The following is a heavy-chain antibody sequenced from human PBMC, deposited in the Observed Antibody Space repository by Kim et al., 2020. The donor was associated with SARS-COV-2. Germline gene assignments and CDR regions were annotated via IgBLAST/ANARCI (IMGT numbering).Heavy chain of an antibody. J-gene: IGHJ6*02. CDR3: ARDGPNVLLWFGELSNRDYYYGMDV. CDR2: ISSSSSYI. CDR1: GFTFSSYS. Sequence: GGSLRLSCAASGFTFSSYSMNWVRQAPGKGLEWVSSISSSSSYIYYADSVKGRFTISRDNAKNSLYLQMNSLRAEDTAVYYCARDGPNVLLWFGELSNRDYYYGMDVWGQGTTVTVSS. V-gene: IGHV3-21*01. D-gene: IGHD3-10*01.